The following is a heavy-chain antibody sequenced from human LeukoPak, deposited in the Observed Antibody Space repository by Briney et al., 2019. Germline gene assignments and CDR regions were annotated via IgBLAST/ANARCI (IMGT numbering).Heavy chain of an antibody. Sequence: ASVKVSCKASGGTFSSYAISWVRQAPGQGLEWMGRIIPIFGIANYAQKFQGRVTITADKSTSTAYMGLSSLRSEDTAVYYCARDQNDCSGGRCYSYYYGMDVWGQGTTVTVSS. J-gene: IGHJ6*02. V-gene: IGHV1-69*04. CDR2: IIPIFGIA. D-gene: IGHD2-15*01. CDR1: GGTFSSYA. CDR3: ARDQNDCSGGRCYSYYYGMDV.